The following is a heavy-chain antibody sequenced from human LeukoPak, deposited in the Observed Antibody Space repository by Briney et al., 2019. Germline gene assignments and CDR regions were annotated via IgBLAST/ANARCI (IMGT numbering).Heavy chain of an antibody. Sequence: SVKVSCKASGGTFSSYAISWVRQAPGQGVEWVGRIIPILGVANYGQKYQGRVTITADKSKSRAYMELGSPKSEDTAVYYCARGGDCGGDCYSHGMDVWRRGTTVTVSS. CDR1: GGTFSSYA. V-gene: IGHV1-69*04. CDR3: ARGGDCGGDCYSHGMDV. J-gene: IGHJ6*02. CDR2: IIPILGVA. D-gene: IGHD2-21*02.